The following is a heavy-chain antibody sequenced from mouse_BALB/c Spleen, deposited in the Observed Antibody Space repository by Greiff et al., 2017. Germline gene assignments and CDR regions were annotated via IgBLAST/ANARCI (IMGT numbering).Heavy chain of an antibody. J-gene: IGHJ2*01. CDR3: ARGGLEYDYDVGYYFDY. Sequence: EVMLVESGGGLVQPGGSRKLSCAASGFTFSSYDMSWVRQTPEKRLEWVAYISSGGGSTYYPDTVKGRFTTSRDNAKNTLYLQMSSLKSEDTAMYYGARGGLEYDYDVGYYFDYWGQGTTLTVSS. CDR1: GFTFSSYD. CDR2: ISSGGGST. V-gene: IGHV5-12-1*01. D-gene: IGHD2-4*01.